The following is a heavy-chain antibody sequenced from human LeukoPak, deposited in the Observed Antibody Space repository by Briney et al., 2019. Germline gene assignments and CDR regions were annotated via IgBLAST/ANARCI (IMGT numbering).Heavy chain of an antibody. Sequence: GASVKVSCKASLYTFTYYGISWVRRAPGQGLEWMGWIGTFNGHTNYAQKVQGRVTMTTDTSTSTVYMELRSLRSDDTAVYYCARDWYYYDSRSYDAFDIWGQGTMVTVSS. CDR1: LYTFTYYG. V-gene: IGHV1-18*01. J-gene: IGHJ3*02. D-gene: IGHD3-10*01. CDR2: IGTFNGHT. CDR3: ARDWYYYDSRSYDAFDI.